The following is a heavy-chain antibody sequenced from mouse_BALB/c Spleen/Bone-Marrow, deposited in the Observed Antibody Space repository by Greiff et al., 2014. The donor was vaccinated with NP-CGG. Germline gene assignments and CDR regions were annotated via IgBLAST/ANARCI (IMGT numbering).Heavy chain of an antibody. J-gene: IGHJ2*01. D-gene: IGHD2-3*01. V-gene: IGHV1-14*01. Sequence: VQLQQPGPELVKPGTSVKMSCKASGCIFTSYVMDWVKQKPGQGLEWIGYINPYNDVTNYNEKFKGKATLTSDKSSSTAYMEVSSLTSEDSAVYYCAREGWLLRFDYWGQGTTLTVSS. CDR2: INPYNDVT. CDR3: AREGWLLRFDY. CDR1: GCIFTSYV.